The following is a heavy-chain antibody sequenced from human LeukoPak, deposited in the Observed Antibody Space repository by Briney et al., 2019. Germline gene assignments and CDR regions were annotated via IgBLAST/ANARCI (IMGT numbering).Heavy chain of an antibody. Sequence: ASVKVSCKASGYTFTSYAMHWVRQAPGQRLEWMGWINAGNGNTKYSQKFQGRVTITRDTSASTAYMELSSLRSEDTAVYYCARGEYYGSSGYYPPGYWGQGTLVTVSS. V-gene: IGHV1-3*01. CDR2: INAGNGNT. J-gene: IGHJ4*02. CDR1: GYTFTSYA. D-gene: IGHD3-22*01. CDR3: ARGEYYGSSGYYPPGY.